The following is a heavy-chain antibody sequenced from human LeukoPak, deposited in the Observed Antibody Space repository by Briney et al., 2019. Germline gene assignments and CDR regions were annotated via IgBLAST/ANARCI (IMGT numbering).Heavy chain of an antibody. J-gene: IGHJ6*03. D-gene: IGHD7-27*01. CDR3: ARALGDYYYYYMDV. V-gene: IGHV3-7*01. Sequence: GGSLRLSCAASGFTFSSYWMSWVRPAPGQGLEWVANIKQDGSEKYYVASVKGLFTISRDNAQNSLYLQMNSLRAEDPAVYYCARALGDYYYYYMDVWGKGPTVTVSS. CDR2: IKQDGSEK. CDR1: GFTFSSYW.